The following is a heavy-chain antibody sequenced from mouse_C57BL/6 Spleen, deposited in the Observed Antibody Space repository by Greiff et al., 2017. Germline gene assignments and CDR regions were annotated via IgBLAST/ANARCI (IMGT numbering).Heavy chain of an antibody. J-gene: IGHJ1*03. CDR2: IDPSDSYT. V-gene: IGHV1-50*01. CDR1: GYTFTSYW. Sequence: QVQLQQSGAELVKPGASVKLSCKASGYTFTSYWMQWVKQRPGQGLEWIGEIDPSDSYTNYNQKFKGKATLTVDTSSSTAYMQLSSLTSEDSAVYYCARGNGYWYFDVWGTGTTVTVSS. D-gene: IGHD1-1*02. CDR3: ARGNGYWYFDV.